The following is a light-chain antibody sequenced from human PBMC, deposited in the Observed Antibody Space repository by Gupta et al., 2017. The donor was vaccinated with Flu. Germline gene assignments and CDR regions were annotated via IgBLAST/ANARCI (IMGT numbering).Light chain of an antibody. CDR3: LICHSSAWV. J-gene: IGLJ3*02. V-gene: IGLV5-45*01. CDR1: SGINVGTYT. CDR2: YQSDSDK. Sequence: QAVLTQPASLSASPGASASPTCTLRSGINVGTYTLYWYQQKPGNPPQFVLRYQSDSDKQRGSGVPSRFSGSKDASANAGILLMSGLESEDDADYYDLICHSSAWVFGGGTKLTVL.